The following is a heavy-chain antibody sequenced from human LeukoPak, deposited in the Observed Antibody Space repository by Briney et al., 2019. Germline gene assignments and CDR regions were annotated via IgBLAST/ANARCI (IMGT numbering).Heavy chain of an antibody. CDR1: GFTFSSYA. J-gene: IGHJ4*02. CDR2: IKQDGSDK. D-gene: IGHD3-10*01. V-gene: IGHV3-7*01. CDR3: ARGLSGSHNGDYFDY. Sequence: PGGSLRLSCAASGFTFSSYAMSWVRQAPGKGLEWVGNIKQDGSDKNYMDSVKGRFTISRDNTKNSVYLQMSSLRAEDTAVYYCARGLSGSHNGDYFDYWGQGTLVTVSS.